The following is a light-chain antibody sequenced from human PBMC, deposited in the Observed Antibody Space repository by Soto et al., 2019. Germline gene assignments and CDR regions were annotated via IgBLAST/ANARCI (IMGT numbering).Light chain of an antibody. CDR2: EVN. V-gene: IGLV2-8*01. J-gene: IGLJ3*02. Sequence: QSALTQPPSASGSPGQSVAISCSGTSGDVGAYNYVSWYQQHPGKAPKLIIYEVNKRPSGVPDRFSGSKSGNTASLTVSGLQAEDEADYYCSSHAAGGVFGGGTKRTVL. CDR3: SSHAAGGV. CDR1: SGDVGAYNY.